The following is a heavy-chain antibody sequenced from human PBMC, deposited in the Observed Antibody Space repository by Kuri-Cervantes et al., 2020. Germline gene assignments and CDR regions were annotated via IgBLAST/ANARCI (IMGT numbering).Heavy chain of an antibody. V-gene: IGHV1-18*04. CDR3: ARLVTHYYYMDV. J-gene: IGHJ6*03. CDR1: GYTFTAYY. D-gene: IGHD4-23*01. Sequence: ASVKVSCKASGYTFTAYYMHWVRQAPGQGLEWMGWISGFNGNTNYAQKLQGRVTMATDASTTTAYMELRSLRSDDTAVYYCARLVTHYYYMDVWGKGTTVTVSS. CDR2: ISGFNGNT.